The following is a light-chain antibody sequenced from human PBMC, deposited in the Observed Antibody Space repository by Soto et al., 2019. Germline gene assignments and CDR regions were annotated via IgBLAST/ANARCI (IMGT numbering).Light chain of an antibody. CDR2: GNN. J-gene: IGLJ3*02. CDR1: SSNIGAGYD. CDR3: QSYDSSLRGV. V-gene: IGLV1-40*01. Sequence: QSVLTQPPSVSGAPGHRVTISCTGSSSNIGAGYDVHWYQQLPGTAPKLLIYGNNYRPSGVPDRFSGSKSGTSASLAITGLQVEDEADYYCQSYDSSLRGVFGGGTQLTVL.